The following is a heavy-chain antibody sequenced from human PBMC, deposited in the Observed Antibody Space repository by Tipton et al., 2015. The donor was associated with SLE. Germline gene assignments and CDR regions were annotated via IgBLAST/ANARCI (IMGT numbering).Heavy chain of an antibody. CDR1: GGSSSSHY. CDR3: ARAPYGDYVDY. CDR2: IYYSGST. D-gene: IGHD4-17*01. V-gene: IGHV4-59*11. J-gene: IGHJ4*02. Sequence: TLSLTCTVSGGSSSSHYLSWIRQPPGKGLVWIGYIYYSGSTNYNPSLKSRVTISADTPKNQFSLTLSSVTAADTAVYYCARAPYGDYVDYWGQGTLVTVSS.